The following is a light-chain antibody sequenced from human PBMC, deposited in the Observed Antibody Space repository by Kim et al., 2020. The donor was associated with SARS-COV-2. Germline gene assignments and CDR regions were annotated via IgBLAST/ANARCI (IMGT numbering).Light chain of an antibody. V-gene: IGKV3-15*01. CDR2: GAS. J-gene: IGKJ1*01. CDR3: QQYNNWWT. CDR1: QSVSSN. Sequence: SVSPGERASLSCRARQSVSSNLAWYQQKPGQAPRVLIYGASTRATGIPARFSGSGSGTEFTLTISRLQSEDFAVYYCQQYNNWWTFGQGTKVDIK.